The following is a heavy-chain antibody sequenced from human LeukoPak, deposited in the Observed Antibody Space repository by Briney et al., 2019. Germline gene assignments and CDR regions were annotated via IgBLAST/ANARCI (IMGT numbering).Heavy chain of an antibody. Sequence: SETLSLTCTVSGGSISSSGYYWGRIRQPPGKGLQWIGSIYYSGSTYYNPSLKSRVTVSVDTSKSQFSLRLSSLTAADTAVYFCARDLKPYYYDSSDYIGDAWDYWGLGTLVTVSP. V-gene: IGHV4-39*07. D-gene: IGHD3-22*01. CDR2: IYYSGST. J-gene: IGHJ4*02. CDR3: ARDLKPYYYDSSDYIGDAWDY. CDR1: GGSISSSGYY.